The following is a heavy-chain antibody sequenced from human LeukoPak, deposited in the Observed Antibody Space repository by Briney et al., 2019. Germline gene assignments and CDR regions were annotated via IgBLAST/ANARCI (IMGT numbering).Heavy chain of an antibody. Sequence: SETLSLTWTVSGVSISTYDWTWIRHPPGGGPGWIGYIYYRGNTKYNPSLESRVTISLDTSKNQVSPKLSSVTAADTAMYYCARHGGAYGDYWYYFDYWGQGTLVTVSS. CDR3: ARHGGAYGDYWYYFDY. CDR2: IYYRGNT. V-gene: IGHV4-59*08. CDR1: GVSISTYD. D-gene: IGHD4-17*01. J-gene: IGHJ4*02.